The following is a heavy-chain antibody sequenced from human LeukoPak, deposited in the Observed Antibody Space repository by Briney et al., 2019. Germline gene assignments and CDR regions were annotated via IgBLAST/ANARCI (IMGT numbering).Heavy chain of an antibody. CDR2: INHSGST. V-gene: IGHV4-34*01. D-gene: IGHD5-24*01. Sequence: SETLSLTCAVYGGSFSGYYWSWIRQPPGKGLEWIGEINHSGSTNYNPSLKSRVTISVDTSKNQFSLKLSSVTAADTAVYYCTRGRDGYFYWGQGTLVTVSS. CDR3: TRGRDGYFY. J-gene: IGHJ4*02. CDR1: GGSFSGYY.